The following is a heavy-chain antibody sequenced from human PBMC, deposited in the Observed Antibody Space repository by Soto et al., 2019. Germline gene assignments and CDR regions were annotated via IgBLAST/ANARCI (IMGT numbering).Heavy chain of an antibody. V-gene: IGHV3-33*01. CDR1: GFTFSSYG. CDR2: IWYDGSNK. CDR3: ARDTEYSYGRDAFDI. J-gene: IGHJ3*02. D-gene: IGHD5-18*01. Sequence: QVQLVESGGGVVQPGRSLRLSCAASGFTFSSYGMHWVRQAPGKGLEWVAVIWYDGSNKYYADSVKGRFTISRDNSKNTLYMQMNSLSAEDTAVYYCARDTEYSYGRDAFDIWGQGTMVTVSS.